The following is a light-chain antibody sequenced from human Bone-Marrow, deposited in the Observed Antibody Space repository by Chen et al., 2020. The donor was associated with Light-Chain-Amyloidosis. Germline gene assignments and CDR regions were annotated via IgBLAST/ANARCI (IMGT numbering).Light chain of an antibody. CDR3: CSYAGSYTL. CDR1: RSDVGGYNY. V-gene: IGLV2-11*01. J-gene: IGLJ2*01. Sequence: QSALTQPRSVSGSPGQTVTIPCTGTRSDVGGYNYVSWYQQHPGKAPKLMIYDVSKRPSGVPDRFSGSKSGNTASLTISWLQAEDEADYYCCSYAGSYTLFGGGTKLTVL. CDR2: DVS.